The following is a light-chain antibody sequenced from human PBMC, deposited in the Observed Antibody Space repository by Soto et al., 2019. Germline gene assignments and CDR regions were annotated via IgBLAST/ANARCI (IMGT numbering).Light chain of an antibody. V-gene: IGKV1-5*01. Sequence: DIQMTPFPSTLSASVGDRVTITCRASQSIGRFLDWYQHQPGKAPKLLIYDASTLESGVPSRFSGTGSGTEFTFSITSLQPEDFGTYYCQQCYMGWTFGQGTKVDIK. CDR3: QQCYMGWT. CDR1: QSIGRF. CDR2: DAS. J-gene: IGKJ1*01.